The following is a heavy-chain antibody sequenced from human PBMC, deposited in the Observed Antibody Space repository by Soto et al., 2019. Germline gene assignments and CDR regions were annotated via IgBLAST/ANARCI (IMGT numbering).Heavy chain of an antibody. V-gene: IGHV3-23*01. D-gene: IGHD2-2*01. J-gene: IGHJ4*02. CDR1: GFTFSSYT. CDR2: ISGSGGNT. CDR3: AKPTLYCSSTSCYDY. Sequence: EVQLLESGGGLVQPGGSLRLSCAASGFTFSSYTMTWVRQAPGKGLEWVSVISGSGGNTYYADSVKGRFTISRDNSKNTLYLQMNSLRAEDPAVYYCAKPTLYCSSTSCYDYWAQGPLVIVSS.